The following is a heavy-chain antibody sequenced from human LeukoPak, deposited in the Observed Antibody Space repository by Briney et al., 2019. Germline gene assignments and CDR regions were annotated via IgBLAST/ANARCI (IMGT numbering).Heavy chain of an antibody. V-gene: IGHV3-73*01. CDR1: GFTFSGSA. Sequence: GGSLRLSCAASGFTFSGSAMHWVRQASGKGLEWVGRIRSKANSYATAYAASVKGRFTISRDDSKNTAYLQMNSLKTEDTAVYYCTRLTADSSLGDRGQGTLVTVSS. D-gene: IGHD6-13*01. CDR3: TRLTADSSLGD. CDR2: IRSKANSYAT. J-gene: IGHJ4*02.